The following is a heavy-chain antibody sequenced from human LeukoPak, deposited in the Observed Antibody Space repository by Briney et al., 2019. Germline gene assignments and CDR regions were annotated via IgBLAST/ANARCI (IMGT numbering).Heavy chain of an antibody. Sequence: GESLKTPCQVSGYSFTSYWFAGVRQLPGKGLEWMGIIYPSVSDLRYSPSFQGQATISDNKSISTAYLQWSSLKASDTARYYCARGGYSGRMSPWGQGTLVTVSS. CDR1: GYSFTSYW. CDR2: IYPSVSDL. D-gene: IGHD5-12*01. V-gene: IGHV5-51*01. CDR3: ARGGYSGRMSP. J-gene: IGHJ4*02.